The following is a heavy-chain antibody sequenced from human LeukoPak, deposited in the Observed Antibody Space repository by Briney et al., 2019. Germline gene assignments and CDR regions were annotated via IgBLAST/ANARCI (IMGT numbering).Heavy chain of an antibody. Sequence: PGGSLRLSCAASGFTFSSYSMNWVRQAPGKGLEWVAVISYDGSNKYYADSVKGRFTISRDNSKNTLYLQMNSLRAEDTAVYYCARASESCGGDCYYFDYWGQGTLVTVSS. CDR3: ARASESCGGDCYYFDY. J-gene: IGHJ4*02. V-gene: IGHV3-30*03. D-gene: IGHD2-21*02. CDR1: GFTFSSYS. CDR2: ISYDGSNK.